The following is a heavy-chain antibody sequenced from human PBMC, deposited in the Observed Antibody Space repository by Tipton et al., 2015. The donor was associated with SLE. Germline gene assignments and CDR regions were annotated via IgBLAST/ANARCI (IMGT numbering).Heavy chain of an antibody. V-gene: IGHV4-59*12. CDR2: IYMYSSVSS. Sequence: TLSLTCTVSGGSISGYYWSWIRQPPGKGLDWIGYIYMYSSVSSNYNPSLKSRVTISLDTSKNQFSLKVSSVTAADTAVYYCARESNYDFWSGMNYYFYFMDVWGKGTTVTVSS. CDR1: GGSISGYY. D-gene: IGHD3-3*01. CDR3: ARESNYDFWSGMNYYFYFMDV. J-gene: IGHJ6*03.